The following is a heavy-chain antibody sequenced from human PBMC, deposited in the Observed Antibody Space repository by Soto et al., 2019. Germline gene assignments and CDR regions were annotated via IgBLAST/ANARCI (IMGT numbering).Heavy chain of an antibody. CDR1: GGSFSCYY. J-gene: IGHJ4*02. CDR3: ARNPRRYCSSTSCYRGGAYYFDY. Sequence: SETLSLTCAVYGGSFSCYYWSWIRQPPGKGLEWIGEINHSGSTNYNPSLKSRVTISVDTSKNQFSLKLSSVTAADTAVYYCARNPRRYCSSTSCYRGGAYYFDYWGQGTLVTVSS. CDR2: INHSGST. D-gene: IGHD2-2*01. V-gene: IGHV4-34*01.